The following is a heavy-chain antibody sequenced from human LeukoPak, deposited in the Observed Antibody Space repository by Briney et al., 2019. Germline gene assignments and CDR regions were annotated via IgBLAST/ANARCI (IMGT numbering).Heavy chain of an antibody. J-gene: IGHJ3*02. Sequence: GGSLRLSCAASGFTFSSYARSWVRQAPGKGLEGVSAISGSGGSTYYADSVRGRFTISRDNTKNTLYLQMNSLRAEDTAVYYCLAYCGGDCYSGAFDIWGQGTMVTVSS. CDR3: LAYCGGDCYSGAFDI. D-gene: IGHD2-21*02. CDR2: ISGSGGST. V-gene: IGHV3-23*01. CDR1: GFTFSSYA.